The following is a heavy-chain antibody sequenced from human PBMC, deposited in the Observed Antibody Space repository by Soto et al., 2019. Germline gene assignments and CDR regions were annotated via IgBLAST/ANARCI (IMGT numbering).Heavy chain of an antibody. CDR3: AGLWVGGSYAIAV. CDR1: GFTVTSTY. J-gene: IGHJ4*01. CDR2: IHSGGTT. D-gene: IGHD3-16*01. V-gene: IGHV3-66*01. Sequence: PGGSLRLSCTVSGFTVTSTYMSWIRQAPGKGLEWISVIHSGGTTYYTDSVKGRFSISRDISRNTVSLQMNSLRVEDTALYYCAGLWVGGSYAIAVGGHGTRFTVPS.